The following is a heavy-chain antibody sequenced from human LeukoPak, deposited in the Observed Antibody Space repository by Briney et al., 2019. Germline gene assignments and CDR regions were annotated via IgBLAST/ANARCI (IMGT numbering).Heavy chain of an antibody. D-gene: IGHD4-17*01. CDR1: GGSFSGYY. J-gene: IGHJ3*02. CDR2: IYYSGST. Sequence: SETLSLTCAVYGGSFSGYYWGWIRQPPGKGLEWIGNIYYSGSTYYNPSLKSRVTISVDTSKNQFSLKLSSVTAADAAVYYCARRGRATVTTRGAFDIWGQGTMVTVSS. V-gene: IGHV4-34*01. CDR3: ARRGRATVTTRGAFDI.